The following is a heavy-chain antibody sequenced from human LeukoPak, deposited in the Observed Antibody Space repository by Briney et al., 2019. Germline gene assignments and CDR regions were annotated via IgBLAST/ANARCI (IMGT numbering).Heavy chain of an antibody. CDR2: IYHSGST. Sequence: ASETLSLTCTVTGGSISSSSYYWGWIRQPPGKGLEWIGRIYHSGSTYYNPSLKSRVTISVDTSKNQFSLKLSSVTAADTAVYYCARDPGWELRSSRDRFNWFDPWGQGTLVTVSS. V-gene: IGHV4-39*07. D-gene: IGHD1-26*01. J-gene: IGHJ5*02. CDR1: GGSISSSSYY. CDR3: ARDPGWELRSSRDRFNWFDP.